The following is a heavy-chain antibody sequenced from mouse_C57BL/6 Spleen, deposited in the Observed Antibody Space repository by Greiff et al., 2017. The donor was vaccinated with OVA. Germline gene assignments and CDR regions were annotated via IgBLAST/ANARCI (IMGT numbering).Heavy chain of an antibody. CDR2: ISAGGSYT. CDR1: GYTFSSYA. J-gene: IGHJ2*01. CDR3: ARDAYSNLYYFDY. V-gene: IGHV5-4*01. D-gene: IGHD2-5*01. Sequence: EVKLVESGGGLVKPGGSLKLSCAASGYTFSSYAMSWVRQTPEKRLEWVATISAGGSYTYYPDNVKGRFTLSRDNANNNLYLQMSHLKSEDTAMFYGARDAYSNLYYFDYWGQGTTLTVSS.